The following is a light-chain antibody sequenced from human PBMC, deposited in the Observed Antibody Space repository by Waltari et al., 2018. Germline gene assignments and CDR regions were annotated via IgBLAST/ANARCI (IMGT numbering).Light chain of an antibody. V-gene: IGKV1D-16*01. Sequence: DIQMTQSPSSLSASVGHKVTITCHASQSISSWLAWYQQKPGKAPKPLIYAASNLQSGVPSRFSGTGSGTDYTLTISSLQPEDFATYYCQQYHNLPLTFGGGTKVEIK. J-gene: IGKJ4*01. CDR2: AAS. CDR1: QSISSW. CDR3: QQYHNLPLT.